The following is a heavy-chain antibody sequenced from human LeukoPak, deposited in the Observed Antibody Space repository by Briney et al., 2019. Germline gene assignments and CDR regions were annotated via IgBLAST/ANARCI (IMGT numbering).Heavy chain of an antibody. CDR1: GGTFSSYT. CDR2: INPSGGST. V-gene: IGHV1-46*01. D-gene: IGHD3-16*01. J-gene: IGHJ6*03. Sequence: ASVKVSCKASGGTFSSYTISWVRQAPGQGLEWMGIINPSGGSTSYAQKFQGRVTMTRDMSTSTVYMELSCLRSEDTAVYYCARDRLKNYYYYYMDVWGKGTTVTVSS. CDR3: ARDRLKNYYYYYMDV.